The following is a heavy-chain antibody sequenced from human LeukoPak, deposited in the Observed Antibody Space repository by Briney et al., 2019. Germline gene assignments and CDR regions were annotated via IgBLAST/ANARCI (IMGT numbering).Heavy chain of an antibody. CDR1: GFAFSSYW. J-gene: IGHJ4*02. CDR2: ISSSSSYI. D-gene: IGHD3-3*01. CDR3: ARDLPGGFFGVVTHTHAD. Sequence: KSRGCLRLSCAASGFAFSSYWMSWVRQAPGKGLEWVSSISSSSSYIYYADSVKGRFTISRDNAKNSLYLKLNTLRAEDTAAYYGARDLPGGFFGVVTHTHADWGQGTLVTVSS. V-gene: IGHV3-21*01.